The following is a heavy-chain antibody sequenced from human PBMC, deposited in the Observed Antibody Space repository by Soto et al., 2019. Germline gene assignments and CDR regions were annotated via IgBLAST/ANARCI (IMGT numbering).Heavy chain of an antibody. CDR1: GGSISSGGYY. CDR2: IYYSGST. Sequence: TLSLTCTVSGGSISSGGYYWSWIRQHPGKGLEWIGYIYYSGSTYYNPSLKSRVTISVDTSKNQFSLKLSSVTAADTAVYYCARCPIFWPRLDYYMDVWGKGTTVTVSS. V-gene: IGHV4-31*03. J-gene: IGHJ6*03. D-gene: IGHD3-9*01. CDR3: ARCPIFWPRLDYYMDV.